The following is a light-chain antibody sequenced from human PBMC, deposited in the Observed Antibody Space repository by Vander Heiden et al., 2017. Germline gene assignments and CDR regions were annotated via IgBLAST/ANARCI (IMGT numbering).Light chain of an antibody. Sequence: QSALTQPPPVSGSPGQSHTLSCTGTSSDVGGYHDVSWYQQPPGKAPKLMMYDVSNRPSGVSNRFSGSKSGNTASLTISGLQAEDEADYYCRSYTSSSTVVFGTGTKLTVL. CDR1: SSDVGGYHD. CDR3: RSYTSSSTVV. CDR2: DVS. J-gene: IGLJ1*01. V-gene: IGLV2-14*03.